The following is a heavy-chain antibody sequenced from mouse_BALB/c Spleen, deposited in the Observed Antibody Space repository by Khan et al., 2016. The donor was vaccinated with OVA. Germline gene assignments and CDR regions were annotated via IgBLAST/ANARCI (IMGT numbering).Heavy chain of an antibody. Sequence: EVQLVESGPGLVKPSQSLSLTCTATGYSITSDYAWNWIRQFPGNKLEWMGFISYSGNTKYNPSLKSRFSITRDTSKNQFFLHLNSVTSEDTATYYCARVYGGDFDYWGQGTTLTVSS. V-gene: IGHV3-2*02. CDR2: ISYSGNT. D-gene: IGHD1-1*01. CDR3: ARVYGGDFDY. CDR1: GYSITSDYA. J-gene: IGHJ2*01.